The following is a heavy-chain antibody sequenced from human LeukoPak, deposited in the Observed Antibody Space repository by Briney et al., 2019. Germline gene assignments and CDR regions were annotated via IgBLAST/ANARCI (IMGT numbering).Heavy chain of an antibody. CDR1: GGSISSSSYY. V-gene: IGHV4-39*07. CDR3: ARGHYDFWSGPQYYYYYYYMDV. D-gene: IGHD3-3*01. J-gene: IGHJ6*03. Sequence: SETLSLTCTVSGGSISSSSYYWGWIRQPPGKGLEWIGSIYYSGSTNYNPSLKSRVTISVDTSKNQFSLKLSSVTAADTAVYYCARGHYDFWSGPQYYYYYYYMDVWGKGTTVTVSS. CDR2: IYYSGST.